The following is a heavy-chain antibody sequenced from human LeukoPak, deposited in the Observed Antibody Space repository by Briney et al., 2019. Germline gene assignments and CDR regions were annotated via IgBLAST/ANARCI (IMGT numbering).Heavy chain of an antibody. Sequence: PSETLSLTCTVSGGSISTYYWSWIRQPPGKGLEWIGYIYYSGSTNYNPSLKSRVTISVDTSKNHFSLKLSSVTAADTAVYYCARERSVRDGYYYYFDYWGQGALVTVSS. CDR1: GGSISTYY. CDR2: IYYSGST. V-gene: IGHV4-59*01. D-gene: IGHD5-24*01. CDR3: ARERSVRDGYYYYFDY. J-gene: IGHJ4*02.